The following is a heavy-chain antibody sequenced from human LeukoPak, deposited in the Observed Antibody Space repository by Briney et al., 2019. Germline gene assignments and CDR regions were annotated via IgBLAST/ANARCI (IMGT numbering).Heavy chain of an antibody. V-gene: IGHV5-51*01. CDR1: GFSFTTYW. J-gene: IGHJ4*02. D-gene: IGHD6-13*01. CDR2: IYPGDSDT. Sequence: GESLKISCKAPGFSFTTYWIGWVRQMPGKGLEWMGVIYPGDSDTRYSPSFQGQVTISADKSISTAYLQWSSLKASDTAMYYCAKTRIAAAGNYFDYWGQGTLVTVSS. CDR3: AKTRIAAAGNYFDY.